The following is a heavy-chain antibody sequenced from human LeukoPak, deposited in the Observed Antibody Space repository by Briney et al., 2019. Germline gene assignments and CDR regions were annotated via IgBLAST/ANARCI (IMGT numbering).Heavy chain of an antibody. CDR1: GFTFSLYA. V-gene: IGHV3-64D*06. Sequence: GGSLRLSCSASGFTFSLYAMHWVRQAPGRGLEYVSAITSNGGSTYYADSVKGRFTISRDNSKNTLYLHMSTLRPENTAVYYCAYSSGYYHWGQGTLVTVSS. D-gene: IGHD3-22*01. CDR2: ITSNGGST. CDR3: AYSSGYYH. J-gene: IGHJ1*01.